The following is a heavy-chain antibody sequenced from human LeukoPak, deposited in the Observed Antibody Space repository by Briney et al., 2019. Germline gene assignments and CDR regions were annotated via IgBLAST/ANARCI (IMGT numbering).Heavy chain of an antibody. J-gene: IGHJ3*02. CDR1: GGSFSGYY. D-gene: IGHD1-26*01. CDR2: IYYSGST. V-gene: IGHV4-59*01. Sequence: SETLSLTCAVYGGSFSGYYWSWIRQPPGKGLEWIGYIYYSGSTNYNPSLKSRVTISVNTSKNQFSLKLSSVTAADTAVYYCARGGGGSYDAFDIWGQGTMVTVSS. CDR3: ARGGGGSYDAFDI.